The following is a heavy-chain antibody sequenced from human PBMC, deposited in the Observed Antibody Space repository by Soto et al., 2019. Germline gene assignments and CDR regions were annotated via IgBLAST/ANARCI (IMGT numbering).Heavy chain of an antibody. CDR3: ARDLFEEARWGEYAFDI. CDR1: AFTFSSYW. D-gene: IGHD3-16*01. Sequence: GGSLRLSCAASAFTFSSYWMSWVRQAPGKGLEWVANIKQDVSEKYYVDSVKGRFTISRDNAKNSLYLQMNSLRAEDTAVYYCARDLFEEARWGEYAFDIWGQGTMVTVSS. CDR2: IKQDVSEK. V-gene: IGHV3-7*03. J-gene: IGHJ3*02.